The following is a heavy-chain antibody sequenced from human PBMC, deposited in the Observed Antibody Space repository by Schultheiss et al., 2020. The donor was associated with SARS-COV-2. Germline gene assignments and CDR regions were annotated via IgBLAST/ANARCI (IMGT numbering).Heavy chain of an antibody. CDR3: ATLVGPAAMLVDY. J-gene: IGHJ4*02. CDR2: INHSGST. Sequence: SETLSLTCAVYGGSFSGYYWSWIRQPPGKGLEWIGEINHSGSTNYNPSLKSRVTISVDTSKNQFSLKLSSVTAADTAVYYCATLVGPAAMLVDYWGQGTLVTVSS. D-gene: IGHD2-2*01. V-gene: IGHV4-34*01. CDR1: GGSFSGYY.